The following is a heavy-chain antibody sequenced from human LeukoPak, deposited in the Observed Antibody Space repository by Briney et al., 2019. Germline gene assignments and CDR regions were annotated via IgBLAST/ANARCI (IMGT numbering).Heavy chain of an antibody. J-gene: IGHJ4*02. CDR3: ARDYGSGSSQIFDY. CDR2: IYSSGST. Sequence: SETLSLTCTVSGGSISSYYWSWIRQPPGKGLEWIGYIYSSGSTNYNPSLMSRATISVNTSKNQFSLKLSSVTAADTAVYYCARDYGSGSSQIFDYWGQGTLVTVSS. V-gene: IGHV4-59*01. CDR1: GGSISSYY. D-gene: IGHD3-10*01.